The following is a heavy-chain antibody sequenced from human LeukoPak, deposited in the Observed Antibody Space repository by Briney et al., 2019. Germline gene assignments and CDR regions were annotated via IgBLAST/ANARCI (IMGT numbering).Heavy chain of an antibody. V-gene: IGHV1-3*01. CDR1: GYTFTSYA. Sequence: ASVKVSCKASGYTFTSYAMHWVRQAPGQRLEWMGWINAGNGNTKYSQKFQGRVTMTRDTSTSTVYMELSSLRSEDTAVYYCARDPVGDQRPDSSGSNWFDPWGQGTLVTVSS. J-gene: IGHJ5*02. D-gene: IGHD3-22*01. CDR3: ARDPVGDQRPDSSGSNWFDP. CDR2: INAGNGNT.